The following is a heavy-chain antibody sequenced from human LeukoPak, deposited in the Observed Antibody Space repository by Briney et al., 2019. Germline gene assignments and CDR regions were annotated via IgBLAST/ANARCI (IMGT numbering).Heavy chain of an antibody. V-gene: IGHV3-30*18. Sequence: PGGSLRLSCAASGFTFSSYGMHWVRQAPGKGLEWVAVISYDGSNKYYADSVKGRFTISRDNSKNTLYLQMNSLRAEDTAVYYCAKDGCSSINCLYYYYGMDVWGQGTTVTVSS. J-gene: IGHJ6*02. CDR2: ISYDGSNK. CDR1: GFTFSSYG. D-gene: IGHD2-2*01. CDR3: AKDGCSSINCLYYYYGMDV.